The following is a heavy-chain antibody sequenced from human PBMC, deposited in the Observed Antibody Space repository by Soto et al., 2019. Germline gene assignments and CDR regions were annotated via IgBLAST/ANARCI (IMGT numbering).Heavy chain of an antibody. CDR1: CASLVDLC. D-gene: IGHD6-13*01. V-gene: IGHV4-34*01. CDR2: IHPSGGT. Sequence: PLVTLCVTWAVLCASLVDLCCACIRQYPEKGLEWIGAIHPSGGTFYNPSLKSRVTIGLDTSKNQISLRLDSVTAADTAVYSCARVLQHSSWVGDDWGPGTLVTVSS. CDR3: ARVLQHSSWVGDD. J-gene: IGHJ4*02.